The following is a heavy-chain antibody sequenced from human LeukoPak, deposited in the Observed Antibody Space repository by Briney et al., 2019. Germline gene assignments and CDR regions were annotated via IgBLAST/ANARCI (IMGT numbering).Heavy chain of an antibody. V-gene: IGHV2-5*02. D-gene: IGHD3-22*01. Sequence: SGPTLVKPTQTLTLTCSFSGFSRTTRPLGVGWIRQPPGKALEWLAVIYWDDDKRYNPSLRTRLTVTTATSKNQVVLIMTNMNPVDTATYFCAHRRSGYDCNHGDFDYWGQGTLVTVSS. CDR3: AHRRSGYDCNHGDFDY. CDR2: IYWDDDK. CDR1: GFSRTTRPLG. J-gene: IGHJ4*02.